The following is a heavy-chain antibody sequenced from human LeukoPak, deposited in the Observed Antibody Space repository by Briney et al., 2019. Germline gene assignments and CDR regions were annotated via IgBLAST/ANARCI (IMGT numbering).Heavy chain of an antibody. J-gene: IGHJ4*02. CDR3: AGTGGLYSSSWYADY. CDR2: IYYSGST. V-gene: IGHV4-59*01. CDR1: GGSISSYY. Sequence: KPSETLSLTCTVSGGSISSYYWSWIRQPPGKGLEWIGYIYYSGSTNYNPSLKSRVTISVDTSKNQFSLKLSSVTAADTAVYYCAGTGGLYSSSWYADYWGQGTLVTVSS. D-gene: IGHD6-13*01.